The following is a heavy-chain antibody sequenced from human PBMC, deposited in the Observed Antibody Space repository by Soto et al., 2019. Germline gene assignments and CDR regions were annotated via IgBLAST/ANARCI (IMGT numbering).Heavy chain of an antibody. Sequence: ASVKVSCKASGYDFTAYDIYWVRQAAGQGLEWMGWMNPINGATGSARRFQGRVSMTRNTATATAYLELTSLKSDDSAVDFCGRGPSPRAPAGGTPYYYAMDVWGQGTTVTVSS. CDR3: GRGPSPRAPAGGTPYYYAMDV. V-gene: IGHV1-8*02. D-gene: IGHD6-13*01. CDR1: GYDFTAYD. J-gene: IGHJ6*02. CDR2: MNPINGAT.